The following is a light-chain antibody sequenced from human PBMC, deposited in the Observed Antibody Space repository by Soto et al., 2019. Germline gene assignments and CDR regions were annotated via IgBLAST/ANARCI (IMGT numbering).Light chain of an antibody. V-gene: IGLV2-8*01. CDR3: SSYAGSSNV. Sequence: QSVLTQPPSASGSPGQSVAISCTGTSXDVGGYNYVSWYQQHPGKAPKLMIYEVNKRSSGVPDRFSGSKSGNTASLTVSGLQAEDEADYYCSSYAGSSNVFGTGTKV. J-gene: IGLJ1*01. CDR2: EVN. CDR1: SXDVGGYNY.